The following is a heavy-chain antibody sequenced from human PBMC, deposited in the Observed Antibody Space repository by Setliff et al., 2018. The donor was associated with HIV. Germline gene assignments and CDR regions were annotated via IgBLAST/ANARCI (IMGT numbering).Heavy chain of an antibody. CDR2: IFYSGSA. CDR3: AREDSSYHYFDH. D-gene: IGHD6-6*01. V-gene: IGHV4-39*02. J-gene: IGHJ4*02. Sequence: SETLSLTCTVSGGSISSSSYYWGWIRQPPGKGREWSGSIFYSGSANYNPSLRCPVAISVDTSKNQFSLKLTSVTAADTAVYYCAREDSSYHYFDHWGQGMLVTVS. CDR1: GGSISSSSYY.